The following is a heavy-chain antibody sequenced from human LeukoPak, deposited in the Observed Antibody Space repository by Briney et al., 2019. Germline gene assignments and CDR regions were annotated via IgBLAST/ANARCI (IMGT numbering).Heavy chain of an antibody. CDR1: GFTFSSYA. V-gene: IGHV3-23*01. Sequence: GGSLRLSCAASGFTFSSYAMSWVRQAPGKGLECVSAISGSGGSTYYADSVKGRFTISRDNSKITLYLQMNSLRAEDTAVYYCAKVQPLYYYDSSGYYYFDYWGQGTLVTVSS. CDR3: AKVQPLYYYDSSGYYYFDY. D-gene: IGHD3-22*01. CDR2: ISGSGGST. J-gene: IGHJ4*02.